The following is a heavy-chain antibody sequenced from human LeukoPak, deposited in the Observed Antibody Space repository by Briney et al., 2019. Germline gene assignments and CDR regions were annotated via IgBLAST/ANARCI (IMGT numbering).Heavy chain of an antibody. V-gene: IGHV4-28*03. CDR1: GYSISSSNW. CDR2: IYYSGST. D-gene: IGHD3-10*01. J-gene: IGHJ5*02. Sequence: PSETLSLTCAVSGYSISSSNWWGWIRQPPGKGLEWIGYIYYSGSTNYNPSLKSRVTISVDTSKNQFSLKLSSVTAADTAVYYCARGGFGWFDPWGQGTLVTVSS. CDR3: ARGGFGWFDP.